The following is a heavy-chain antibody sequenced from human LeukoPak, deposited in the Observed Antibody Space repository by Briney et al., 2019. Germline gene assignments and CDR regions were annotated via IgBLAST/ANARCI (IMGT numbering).Heavy chain of an antibody. CDR1: GGSISINSYY. V-gene: IGHV4-39*07. Sequence: PSETLSLTCSVSGGSISINSYYWDWIRQSPGKGLEWLGSLYFRGNTYYNPSLKSRVSISVDTSKNQFSLRLNSVTAADTAVYFCARESSPFYFVDYWGQGTLVTVSS. D-gene: IGHD2/OR15-2a*01. CDR2: LYFRGNT. CDR3: ARESSPFYFVDY. J-gene: IGHJ4*02.